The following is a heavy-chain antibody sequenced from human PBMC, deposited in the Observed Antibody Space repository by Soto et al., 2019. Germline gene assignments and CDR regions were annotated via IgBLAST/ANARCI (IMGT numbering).Heavy chain of an antibody. J-gene: IGHJ4*02. Sequence: QVQLVQSGAGVMNPGASVKVSCKASGYTFTNYGISWVRQAPGQGLEWVGWISAYTGNANYAQNLQDRVTMTRDTSTATAYLEVRSLRSDDTAVYYCVRDSPQLGPDYWGQGTLVTVSS. CDR2: ISAYTGNA. CDR1: GYTFTNYG. V-gene: IGHV1-18*01. CDR3: VRDSPQLGPDY. D-gene: IGHD3-16*01.